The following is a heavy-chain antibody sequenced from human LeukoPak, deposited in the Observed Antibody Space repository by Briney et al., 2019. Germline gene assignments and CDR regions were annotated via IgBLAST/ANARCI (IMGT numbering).Heavy chain of an antibody. Sequence: ASVKVSCKASGYTFTGYYMHWVRQAPGQGLEWMGWINPNSGGTNYAQKFQGRVTMTRDTSISTAYMELSRLRSDDTAVYYCARDRVVGATYEFDYWGQGTLVTVSS. D-gene: IGHD1-26*01. CDR1: GYTFTGYY. CDR2: INPNSGGT. CDR3: ARDRVVGATYEFDY. V-gene: IGHV1-2*02. J-gene: IGHJ4*02.